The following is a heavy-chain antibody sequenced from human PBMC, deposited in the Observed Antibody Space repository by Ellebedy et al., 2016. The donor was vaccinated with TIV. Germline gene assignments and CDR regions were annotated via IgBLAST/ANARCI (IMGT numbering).Heavy chain of an antibody. Sequence: GGSLRLXXAASGFTVSSNYMSWVRQAPGKGLEWVSVIYSGGSTYYADSVKGRFTISRDNSKNTLYLQMNSLRAEDTAVYYRARVGDDYGDYYFDYWGQGTLVTVSS. CDR1: GFTVSSNY. J-gene: IGHJ4*02. CDR3: ARVGDDYGDYYFDY. D-gene: IGHD4-17*01. CDR2: IYSGGST. V-gene: IGHV3-53*01.